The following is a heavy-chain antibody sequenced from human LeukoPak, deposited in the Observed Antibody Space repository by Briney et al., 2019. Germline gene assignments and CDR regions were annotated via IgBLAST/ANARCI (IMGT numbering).Heavy chain of an antibody. CDR2: ISGSSGII. Sequence: GGSLRLSCAASGFTFNTYTMNWVRQAPGKGLEWVSYISGSSGIIDYADSVRGRFTISRDNAKNSLYLQMNSLRAEDTAVYYCATRPSSDSSGYLNAFEIWGQGTMVTVSS. CDR3: ATRPSSDSSGYLNAFEI. J-gene: IGHJ3*02. V-gene: IGHV3-48*01. D-gene: IGHD3-22*01. CDR1: GFTFNTYT.